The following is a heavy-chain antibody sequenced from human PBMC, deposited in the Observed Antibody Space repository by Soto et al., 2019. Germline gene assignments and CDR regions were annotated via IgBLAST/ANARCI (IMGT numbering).Heavy chain of an antibody. D-gene: IGHD3-10*01. CDR2: INHSGST. CDR3: AREAMVRGVIIPRAFDI. CDR1: GGSFSGYY. V-gene: IGHV4-34*01. Sequence: PSETLSLTCAVYGGSFSGYYWSWIRQPPGKGLEWIGEINHSGSTYYNPSLKSRVTISVDTSKNQFSLKLSSVTAADTAVYYCAREAMVRGVIIPRAFDIWGQGTMVTVSS. J-gene: IGHJ3*02.